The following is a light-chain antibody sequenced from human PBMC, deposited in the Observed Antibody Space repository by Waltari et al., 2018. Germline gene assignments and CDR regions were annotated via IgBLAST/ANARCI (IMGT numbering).Light chain of an antibody. CDR3: QQRSNWPLT. V-gene: IGKV3-11*01. CDR2: DAS. CDR1: QSASTF. J-gene: IGKJ4*01. Sequence: EIVLTQSPATLSLSPGERATLSWRASQSASTFLAWYQQKPGQAPRLLIYDASNRATGIPARFSGSGSGTDFTLTISSLDPEDFAVYFCQQRSNWPLTFGGGTKVEIK.